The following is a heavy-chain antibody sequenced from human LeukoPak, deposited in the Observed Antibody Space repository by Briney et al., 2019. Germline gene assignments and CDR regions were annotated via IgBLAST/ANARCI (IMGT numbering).Heavy chain of an antibody. CDR2: IYYSGST. D-gene: IGHD3-10*01. J-gene: IGHJ4*02. CDR1: GGSISSYY. Sequence: PSENLSLTCTVSGGSISSYYWSWLRQPPGKGLEWLGYIYYSGSTNYNPSLKNRVTISVDTSKNQFSLKLSSVTAADTAVYYCARAQLLWFGGPYDYWGQGTLVTVSS. CDR3: ARAQLLWFGGPYDY. V-gene: IGHV4-59*01.